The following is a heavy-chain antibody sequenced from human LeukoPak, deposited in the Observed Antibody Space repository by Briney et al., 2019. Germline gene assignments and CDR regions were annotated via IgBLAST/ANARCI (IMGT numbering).Heavy chain of an antibody. J-gene: IGHJ4*02. Sequence: PGGSLRLSCTASGFIFSNYGIHWVRQAPGKGLEWVAFIRYDGDYKFYADSVKGRFTISRDNFKNTLYLQMNSLRTEDSAVYYCLKDGDDSGSYLVYWGQGTLVTVSS. V-gene: IGHV3-30*02. CDR2: IRYDGDYK. D-gene: IGHD1-26*01. CDR1: GFIFSNYG. CDR3: LKDGDDSGSYLVY.